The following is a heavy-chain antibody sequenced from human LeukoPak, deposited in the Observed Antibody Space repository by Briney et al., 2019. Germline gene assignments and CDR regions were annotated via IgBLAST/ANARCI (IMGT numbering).Heavy chain of an antibody. CDR3: ARKGVYCSSTSCQIPYGMDV. J-gene: IGHJ6*02. V-gene: IGHV3-21*01. D-gene: IGHD2-2*01. CDR1: GFTFSSYS. CDR2: ISSSSSYI. Sequence: GGSLRLSCAASGFTFSSYSMNWVRQAPGKGLEWVSSISSSSSYIYYADSVKGRFTISSDNAKNSLYLQMNSLRAEDTAVYYCARKGVYCSSTSCQIPYGMDVWGQGTTVTVSS.